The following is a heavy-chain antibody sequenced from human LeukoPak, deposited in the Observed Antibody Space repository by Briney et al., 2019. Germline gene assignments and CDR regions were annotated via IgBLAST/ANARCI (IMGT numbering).Heavy chain of an antibody. CDR1: GYTFTSYD. D-gene: IGHD6-13*01. Sequence: GASVKVSCKASGYTFTSYDINWVRQATGQGLEWTGWMNPNSGNTGYAQKFQGRVTMTRNTSISTAYMELSSLRSEDTAVYYCARRDGSSWDQEHYYMDVWGKGTTVTVSS. CDR2: MNPNSGNT. CDR3: ARRDGSSWDQEHYYMDV. J-gene: IGHJ6*03. V-gene: IGHV1-8*01.